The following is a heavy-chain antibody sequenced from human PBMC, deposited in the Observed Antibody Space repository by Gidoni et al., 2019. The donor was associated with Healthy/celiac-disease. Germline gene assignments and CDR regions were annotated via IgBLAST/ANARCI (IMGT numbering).Heavy chain of an antibody. Sequence: QVQLQESGPGLVKPSQTLSLTCPVSGGPISSGGYYWSWIRPHPGKGLEWIGYIYYSGSTYYNPSLKSRVTISVDTSKNQFSLKLSSVTAADTAVYYCARGNSNYVYYFDYWGQGTLVTVSS. CDR1: GGPISSGGYY. CDR3: ARGNSNYVYYFDY. D-gene: IGHD4-4*01. V-gene: IGHV4-31*03. CDR2: IYYSGST. J-gene: IGHJ4*02.